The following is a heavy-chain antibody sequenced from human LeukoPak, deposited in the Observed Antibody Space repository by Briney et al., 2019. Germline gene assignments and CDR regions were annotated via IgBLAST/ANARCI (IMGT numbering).Heavy chain of an antibody. D-gene: IGHD3-22*01. V-gene: IGHV3-20*01. CDR3: ARGGYYDSSGIPLYGMDV. J-gene: IGHJ6*02. Sequence: GGPLRLSCAASGFTFDDYGMSWVRQAPGKGLEWVSGINWNGGSTGYADSVKGRFTISRDNAKNSLYLQMNSLRAEDTALYHCARGGYYDSSGIPLYGMDVWGQGTTVTVSS. CDR1: GFTFDDYG. CDR2: INWNGGST.